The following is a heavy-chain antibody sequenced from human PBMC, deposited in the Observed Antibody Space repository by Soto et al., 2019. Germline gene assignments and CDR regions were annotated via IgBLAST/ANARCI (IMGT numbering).Heavy chain of an antibody. Sequence: ASVKVSCKASGFTFTSSAVQWVRQARGQRLEWIGWIVVGSGNTNYAQKFQERVTITRDMSTSTAYMELSSLRSEDTAVYYCAAIRNYDYYYYGMDVWGQGTTVTVSS. CDR3: AAIRNYDYYYYGMDV. D-gene: IGHD1-7*01. CDR2: IVVGSGNT. V-gene: IGHV1-58*01. CDR1: GFTFTSSA. J-gene: IGHJ6*02.